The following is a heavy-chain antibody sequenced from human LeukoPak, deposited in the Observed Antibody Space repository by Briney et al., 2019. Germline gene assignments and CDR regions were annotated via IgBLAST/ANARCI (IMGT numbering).Heavy chain of an antibody. D-gene: IGHD4-11*01. Sequence: GGSLRLSCAASGFIFSSYWMSWVRQAPGKGLEWVANIKQDGSEKYYVDSVKGRFTISRDNAKNSLYLQMNSLRAEDTAVYYCARDRTTVTTIDAFDIWGQGTMGTVSS. CDR3: ARDRTTVTTIDAFDI. V-gene: IGHV3-7*01. CDR1: GFIFSSYW. CDR2: IKQDGSEK. J-gene: IGHJ3*02.